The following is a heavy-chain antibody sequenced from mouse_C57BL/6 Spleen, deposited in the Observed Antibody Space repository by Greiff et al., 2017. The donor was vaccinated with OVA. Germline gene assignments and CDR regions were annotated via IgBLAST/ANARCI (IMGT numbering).Heavy chain of an antibody. D-gene: IGHD1-1*01. CDR1: GYTFTSYW. Sequence: QVQLQQPGAELVRPGSSVKLSCKASGYTFTSYWMHWVKQRPIQGLEWIGNIDPSDRETHYNQKFKDKATLTVDKSSSTAYMQLSSLTSEDSAVYYCARSITTVVGYYAMDYWGQGTSVTVSS. CDR2: IDPSDRET. J-gene: IGHJ4*01. V-gene: IGHV1-52*01. CDR3: ARSITTVVGYYAMDY.